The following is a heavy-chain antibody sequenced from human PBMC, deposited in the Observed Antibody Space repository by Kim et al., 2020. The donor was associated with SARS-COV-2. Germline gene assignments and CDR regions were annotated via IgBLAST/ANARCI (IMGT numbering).Heavy chain of an antibody. V-gene: IGHV3-30*18. CDR3: AKAFDYNYESSLDY. D-gene: IGHD3-22*01. CDR2: TSYDGGNI. J-gene: IGHJ4*02. CDR1: GFSFSTYG. Sequence: GGSLRLSCAASGFSFSTYGMHWVRQAPGKGLEWVALTSYDGGNIYHADSVRGRFTVSRDNSKNTVYLQMNSLRDDDTAVYFCAKAFDYNYESSLDYWGQGTLVTVSS.